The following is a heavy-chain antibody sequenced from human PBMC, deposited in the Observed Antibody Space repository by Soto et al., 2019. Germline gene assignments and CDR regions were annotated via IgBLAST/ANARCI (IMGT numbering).Heavy chain of an antibody. CDR3: AKTPTITMVRGHKWFDP. CDR2: ISGSGGST. CDR1: GFTFSSYA. Sequence: GGSLRLSCAASGFTFSSYAMSWVRQAPGKGLEWVSAISGSGGSTYYADSVKGRFTISRDNSKNTLYLQMNSLRAEDTAVYYCAKTPTITMVRGHKWFDPWGQGTLVTVSS. J-gene: IGHJ5*02. D-gene: IGHD3-10*01. V-gene: IGHV3-23*01.